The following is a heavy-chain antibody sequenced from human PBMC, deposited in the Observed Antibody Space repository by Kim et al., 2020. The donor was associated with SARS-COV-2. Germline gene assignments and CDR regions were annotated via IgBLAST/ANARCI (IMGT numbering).Heavy chain of an antibody. CDR2: STI. J-gene: IGHJ4*02. V-gene: IGHV3-48*02. D-gene: IGHD3-10*01. Sequence: STIYYADSVKGRFTNSRDNAKNSLYLQMNSLRDEDTAVYYCARDIKGGLLWGQGTLVTVSS. CDR3: ARDIKGGLL.